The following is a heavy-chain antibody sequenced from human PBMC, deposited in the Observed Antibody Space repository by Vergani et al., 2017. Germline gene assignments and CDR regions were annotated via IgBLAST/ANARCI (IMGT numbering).Heavy chain of an antibody. Sequence: EVQLVESGGGLVNPGGCLTLSCVASGFSLSTYTFNWVRQAPGGGLEWVSSLNKNNYYSYYADSVKGRFTISRDNAKKLLFLQMSSLKVEETGVYYCAREMSNEGFDYWGQGTRVIVS. CDR1: GFSLSTYT. CDR2: LNKNNYYS. J-gene: IGHJ4*02. CDR3: AREMSNEGFDY. D-gene: IGHD4-11*01. V-gene: IGHV3-21*01.